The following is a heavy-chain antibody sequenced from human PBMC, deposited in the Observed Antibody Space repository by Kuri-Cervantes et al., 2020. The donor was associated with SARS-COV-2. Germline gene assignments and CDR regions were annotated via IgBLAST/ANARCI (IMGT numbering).Heavy chain of an antibody. CDR1: GGSISSHY. V-gene: IGHV4-59*11. D-gene: IGHD4/OR15-4a*01. Sequence: SETLSLTCTVSGGSISSHYWSWIRQPPGKGLEWIGYIYYSGSTNYNPSLKSRVTISVDTSKNQFSLKLSSVTAADTAVYYCARDPNANHNNWFDPWGQGTPVTVSS. CDR2: IYYSGST. J-gene: IGHJ5*02. CDR3: ARDPNANHNNWFDP.